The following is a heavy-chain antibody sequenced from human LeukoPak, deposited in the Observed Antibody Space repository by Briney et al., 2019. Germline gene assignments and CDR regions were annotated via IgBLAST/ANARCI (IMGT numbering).Heavy chain of an antibody. CDR3: ARVDYYDSTGYFDNWFDP. CDR2: IYYSGST. CDR1: GGSISSSSYY. D-gene: IGHD3-22*01. J-gene: IGHJ5*02. Sequence: SETLSLTCTVSGGSISSSSYYWGWIRQPPGKGLEWIGSIYYSGSTYYNPSLKSRVTISVDTSKNHFSLKLSSVTAADTAVYYCARVDYYDSTGYFDNWFDPWGQGTLVTVSS. V-gene: IGHV4-39*07.